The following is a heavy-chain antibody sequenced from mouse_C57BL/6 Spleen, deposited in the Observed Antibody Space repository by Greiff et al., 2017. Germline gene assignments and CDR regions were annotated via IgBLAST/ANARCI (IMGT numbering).Heavy chain of an antibody. CDR3: ARPQLGRNYYAMDY. J-gene: IGHJ4*01. D-gene: IGHD4-1*01. V-gene: IGHV1-18*01. Sequence: VQLQQSGPELVKPGASVKIPCKASGYTFTDYNMDWVKQSHGKSLEWIGDINPNNGGTIYNQKFKGKATLTVDKSSSTAYMELRSLTSEDTAVYYCARPQLGRNYYAMDYWGQGTSVTVSS. CDR1: GYTFTDYN. CDR2: INPNNGGT.